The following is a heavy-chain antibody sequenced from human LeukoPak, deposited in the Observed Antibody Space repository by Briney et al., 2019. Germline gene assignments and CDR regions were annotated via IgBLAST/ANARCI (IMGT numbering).Heavy chain of an antibody. J-gene: IGHJ4*02. D-gene: IGHD3-22*01. V-gene: IGHV3-21*01. Sequence: GGSLRLSCAASGFTFSSHSMNWVRQAPGKGLEWVSSISTSSSYIYYADSVKGRFTISRDNAKNSLYLQMNSLRAEDTAVYYCARELSSSGYFLGWGQGTLVTVSS. CDR3: ARELSSSGYFLG. CDR1: GFTFSSHS. CDR2: ISTSSSYI.